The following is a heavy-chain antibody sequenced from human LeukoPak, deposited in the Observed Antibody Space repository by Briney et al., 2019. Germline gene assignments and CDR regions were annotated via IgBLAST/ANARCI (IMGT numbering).Heavy chain of an antibody. Sequence: SETLSLTCAVYGTSFSGYYWSWIRQPPGKGLEWIGELNPTGDTNYNSSLKSRVMISIDTSKNQFSLRLTSVTAADTAMYYCARISFAGFIVAQDYWGQGTLVAVSS. CDR1: GTSFSGYY. V-gene: IGHV4-34*01. CDR2: LNPTGDT. CDR3: ARISFAGFIVAQDY. J-gene: IGHJ4*02. D-gene: IGHD3-16*02.